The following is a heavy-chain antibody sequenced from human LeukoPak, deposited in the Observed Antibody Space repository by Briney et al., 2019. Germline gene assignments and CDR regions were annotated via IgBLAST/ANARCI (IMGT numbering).Heavy chain of an antibody. J-gene: IGHJ4*02. Sequence: GESLKISCKGSGYSFTSYWIGWVRQVPGKGLEWMGIIYPGDSDTRYSPSFQGQVTISADKSISTAYLQWSSLKASDTAMYYCASGYCSGGSCLYYFDYWGQGTLVTVSS. CDR2: IYPGDSDT. CDR1: GYSFTSYW. D-gene: IGHD2-15*01. V-gene: IGHV5-51*01. CDR3: ASGYCSGGSCLYYFDY.